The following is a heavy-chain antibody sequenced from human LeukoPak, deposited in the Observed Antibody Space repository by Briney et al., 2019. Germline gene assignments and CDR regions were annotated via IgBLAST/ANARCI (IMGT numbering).Heavy chain of an antibody. CDR2: IYYSGST. CDR3: ARGSAAGTEPDYFDY. D-gene: IGHD6-13*01. J-gene: IGHJ4*02. V-gene: IGHV4-31*03. Sequence: SQTLSLTCTVSGGSISSGGYYWSWIRQHPGKGLEWIGYIYYSGSTYYNPSLKSRVTISVDTSKNQFSLKLSSVTAADTAVYYCARGSAAGTEPDYFDYWGQGTLVTVSS. CDR1: GGSISSGGYY.